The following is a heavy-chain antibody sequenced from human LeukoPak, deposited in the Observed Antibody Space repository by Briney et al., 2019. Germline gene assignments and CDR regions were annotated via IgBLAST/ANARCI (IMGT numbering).Heavy chain of an antibody. V-gene: IGHV3-23*01. D-gene: IGHD6-6*01. Sequence: GGSLRLSCAVSGFTFSSYAMSWVRQAPGKGLEWVSAISGSGGSTYYADSVKGRFTISRDNAKNSLYLQMNSLRDEDTAVYYCARAEYSSSLQFDYWGQGTLVTVSS. CDR2: ISGSGGST. CDR3: ARAEYSSSLQFDY. J-gene: IGHJ4*02. CDR1: GFTFSSYA.